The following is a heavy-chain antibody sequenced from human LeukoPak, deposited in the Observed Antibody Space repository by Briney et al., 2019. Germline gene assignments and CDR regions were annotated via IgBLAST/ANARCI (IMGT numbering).Heavy chain of an antibody. CDR1: GGSISSSSYY. D-gene: IGHD3-10*01. CDR2: IYYSGST. J-gene: IGHJ4*02. Sequence: PSETLSLTCTVSGGSISSSSYYWGWIRQPPGKGLEWIGTIYYSGSTYYNPSLKSRVTISIDTSKNQFSLKLSSVTAADTAMYYCARHYASGSYYKYWGQGTLVAVSS. V-gene: IGHV4-39*01. CDR3: ARHYASGSYYKY.